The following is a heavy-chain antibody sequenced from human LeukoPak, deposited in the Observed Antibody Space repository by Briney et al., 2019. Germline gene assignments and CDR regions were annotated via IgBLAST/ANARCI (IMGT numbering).Heavy chain of an antibody. CDR2: IIPILGIA. D-gene: IGHD5-18*01. Sequence: SVKVSCKASGGTFSSYAISWVRQAPGQGLEWMGRIIPILGIANYAQKFQGRVTITADKSTSTAYMELSSLRSEDTAVYYCAGGGGYSYGYPIGYFDYWGQGTLVTVSS. CDR3: AGGGGYSYGYPIGYFDY. V-gene: IGHV1-69*04. CDR1: GGTFSSYA. J-gene: IGHJ4*02.